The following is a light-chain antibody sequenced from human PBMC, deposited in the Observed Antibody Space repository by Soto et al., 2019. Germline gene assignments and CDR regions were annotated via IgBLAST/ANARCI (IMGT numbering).Light chain of an antibody. CDR2: GAS. CDR1: QSVSSSY. Sequence: EIVLTQSPGTLSLSPGERATLSCRASQSVSSSYLAWYQQKPGQAPRLLIYGASSRATGISDRLSGSGSGTDFTLTISRLEPEDFAVYYCQQYGSSFWTFGQGTKVEIK. J-gene: IGKJ1*01. CDR3: QQYGSSFWT. V-gene: IGKV3-20*01.